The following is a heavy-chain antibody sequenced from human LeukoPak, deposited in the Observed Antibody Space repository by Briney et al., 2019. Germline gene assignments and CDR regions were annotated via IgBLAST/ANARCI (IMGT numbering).Heavy chain of an antibody. V-gene: IGHV4-34*01. Sequence: SETLSLTCAVYGGSFSGYYWSWIRQPPGKGLEWIGEINHSGSTNYNPSLKSRVTISVDTSKNQFSLKLSSVTAADAAVYYCARGGRRGIQLWSRAFDIWGQGTMVTVSS. D-gene: IGHD5-18*01. CDR1: GGSFSGYY. CDR3: ARGGRRGIQLWSRAFDI. J-gene: IGHJ3*02. CDR2: INHSGST.